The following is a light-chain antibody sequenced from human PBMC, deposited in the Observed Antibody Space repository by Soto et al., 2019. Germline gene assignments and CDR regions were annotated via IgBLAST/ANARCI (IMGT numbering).Light chain of an antibody. CDR3: SSYTSSSTPV. Sequence: QSALTQPASVSGSPGQSITISCTGTSSDVGAYNYVSWYQQHPGKAPKLMIYEVSNRPSGVSNRFSGSKSGNTASLTISGLQAEDESDYSCSSYTSSSTPVFGGGTKLTVL. CDR1: SSDVGAYNY. CDR2: EVS. J-gene: IGLJ2*01. V-gene: IGLV2-14*01.